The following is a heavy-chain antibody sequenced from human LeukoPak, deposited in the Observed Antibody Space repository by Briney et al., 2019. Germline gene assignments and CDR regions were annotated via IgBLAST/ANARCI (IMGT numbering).Heavy chain of an antibody. V-gene: IGHV3-66*01. D-gene: IGHD6-13*01. CDR1: GFSVSNNY. J-gene: IGHJ6*02. CDR3: ARVGYTSYYYYGMDV. CDR2: IYSGGST. Sequence: GGSLRLSCAASGFSVSNNYMSWVRQAPGKGLEWVSVIYSGGSTFYADSVKGRFTISRDNSKNTLYLQMGSLRAEDMAVYYCARVGYTSYYYYGMDVWGQGTTVTVSS.